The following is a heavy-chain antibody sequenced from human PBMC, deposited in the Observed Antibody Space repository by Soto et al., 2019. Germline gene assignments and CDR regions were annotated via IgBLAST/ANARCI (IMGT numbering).Heavy chain of an antibody. D-gene: IGHD6-6*01. Sequence: SETLSLTCTVSGGSISSYYWSWIRQPPGKGLEWIGYIYYSGSTNYNPSLKSRVTTSVDTSKNQFSLKLSSVTTADTAVYYCARRVATRQMGYYFDYWGQGTLVTVSS. J-gene: IGHJ4*02. CDR3: ARRVATRQMGYYFDY. CDR1: GGSISSYY. V-gene: IGHV4-59*01. CDR2: IYYSGST.